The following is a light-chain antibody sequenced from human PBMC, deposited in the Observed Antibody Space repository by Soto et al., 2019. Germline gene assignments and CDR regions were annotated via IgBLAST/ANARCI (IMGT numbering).Light chain of an antibody. CDR2: AAS. Sequence: DIQMPQSPSSLSASVGDRVTITCRASQSISSYLNWYQQKPGKAPKLLIYAASSLQSGVPSRFSGRGSGTDFTLTISSLQPEDFATYYCQQSYSTPWKFGQGTKVEI. CDR3: QQSYSTPWK. J-gene: IGKJ1*01. V-gene: IGKV1-39*01. CDR1: QSISSY.